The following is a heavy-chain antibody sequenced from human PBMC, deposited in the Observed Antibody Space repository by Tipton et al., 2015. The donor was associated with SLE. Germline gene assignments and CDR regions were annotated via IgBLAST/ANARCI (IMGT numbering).Heavy chain of an antibody. CDR1: GFTFSSYG. J-gene: IGHJ4*02. D-gene: IGHD3-3*01. CDR3: AKDYDFWTRDYFDY. V-gene: IGHV3-23*01. CDR2: ISGSGGST. Sequence: GSLRLSCAASGFTFSSYGMNWVRQAPGKGLEWVSAISGSGGSTYYADSVKGRFTISRDNSKNTLYLQMNSLRAEDTAVYYCAKDYDFWTRDYFDYWGQGTLVTVSS.